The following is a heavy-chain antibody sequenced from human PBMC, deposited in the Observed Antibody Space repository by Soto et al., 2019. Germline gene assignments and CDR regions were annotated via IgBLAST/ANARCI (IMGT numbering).Heavy chain of an antibody. CDR2: IYYNGYT. J-gene: IGHJ4*02. CDR1: GGSINNYY. CDR3: VRLGTLDSDLSTGYYRYYFDY. Sequence: PSETLSLTCTVSGGSINNYYWSWIRQPPGKGLEWIGYIYYNGYTNYIPSLKSRVTISVDTSRNQFSLRLTSVSAADTFVYFCVRLGTLDSDLSTGYYRYYFDYWGQGNMVT. V-gene: IGHV4-59*08. D-gene: IGHD3-9*01.